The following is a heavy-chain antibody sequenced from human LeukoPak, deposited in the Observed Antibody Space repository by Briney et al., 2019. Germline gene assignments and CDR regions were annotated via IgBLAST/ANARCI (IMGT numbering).Heavy chain of an antibody. V-gene: IGHV1-2*02. CDR2: INPNSGGT. D-gene: IGHD3-10*01. J-gene: IGHJ4*02. CDR1: GYTFTGYY. Sequence: ASVKVSCKASGYTFTGYYMHWVRQAPGQGPEWMGWINPNSGGTNYAQQFQGRVTMTRDTSITTAYLELRSLRSDDTAVYYCARGDLPGGDWGQGTLVTVSS. CDR3: ARGDLPGGD.